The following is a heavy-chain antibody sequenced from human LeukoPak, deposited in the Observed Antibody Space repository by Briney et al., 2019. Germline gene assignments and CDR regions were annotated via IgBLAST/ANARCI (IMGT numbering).Heavy chain of an antibody. CDR1: GFTFSSYG. V-gene: IGHV3-23*01. J-gene: IGHJ4*02. Sequence: GGSLRLSCAASGFTFSSYGMSWVRQAPGKGLEWVSAISGSGGSTYYADSVKGRFTISRDNSKNTLYLQMNSLRAEDTAVYYCAKGYYYDSSGYYPLSYIVYWGQGTLVTASS. D-gene: IGHD3-22*01. CDR3: AKGYYYDSSGYYPLSYIVY. CDR2: ISGSGGST.